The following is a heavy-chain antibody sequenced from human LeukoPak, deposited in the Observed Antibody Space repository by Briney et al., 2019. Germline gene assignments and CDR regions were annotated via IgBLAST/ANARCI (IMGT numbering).Heavy chain of an antibody. D-gene: IGHD3-22*01. J-gene: IGHJ4*02. CDR1: GYTFTGYY. CDR3: ARGPESDYRYDSSGYYPGEFDY. Sequence: ASVKVSCKASGYTFTGYYMHWVRQAPGQGLEWMGIINPSGGSTSYAQKFQGRVTMTRDMSTSTVYMELSSLRSEDTAVYYCARGPESDYRYDSSGYYPGEFDYWGQGTLVTVSS. V-gene: IGHV1-46*01. CDR2: INPSGGST.